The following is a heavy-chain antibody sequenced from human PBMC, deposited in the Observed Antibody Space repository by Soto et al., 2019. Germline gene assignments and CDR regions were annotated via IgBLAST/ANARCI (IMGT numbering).Heavy chain of an antibody. D-gene: IGHD6-13*01. CDR2: IYYSGST. J-gene: IGHJ4*02. CDR3: ARDPGIAAAGVFDY. Sequence: NPSETLSLTCTVSGGSVSSGSYYWSWIRQPPGKGLEWIGYIYYSGSTNYNPSLKSRVTISVDTSKNQFSLKLSSVTAADTAVYYCARDPGIAAAGVFDYWGQGTLVTVSS. V-gene: IGHV4-61*01. CDR1: GGSVSSGSYY.